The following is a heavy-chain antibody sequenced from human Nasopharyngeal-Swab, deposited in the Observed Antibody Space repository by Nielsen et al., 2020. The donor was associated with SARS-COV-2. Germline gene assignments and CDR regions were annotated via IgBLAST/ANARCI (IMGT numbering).Heavy chain of an antibody. CDR3: ARALLPTLRTLYYYYYGMDV. J-gene: IGHJ6*02. Sequence: VRQAPFNGLEFFSLLWFDGSSTYYADSVKGRFTISRDNSKNTLYLQMNSLRAEDTAVYYCARALLPTLRTLYYYYYGMDVWGQGTTVTVSS. CDR2: LWFDGSST. D-gene: IGHD2-15*01. V-gene: IGHV3-33*01.